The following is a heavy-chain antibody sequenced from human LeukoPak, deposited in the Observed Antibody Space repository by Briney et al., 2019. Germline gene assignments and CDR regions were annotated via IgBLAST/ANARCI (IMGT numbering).Heavy chain of an antibody. CDR1: GRAFTYYY. Sequence: SETLSLTCSFNGRAFTYYYWTWIRQPPGKGLEWIGEIHHSGSFKYSPSLKTRVTLSLDTSNNQFFLKLKSVTAADTAVYYCARGDGVLATIGTGSSFFDLWGRGTLVAVSS. J-gene: IGHJ2*01. D-gene: IGHD5-24*01. CDR2: IHHSGSF. CDR3: ARGDGVLATIGTGSSFFDL. V-gene: IGHV4-34*01.